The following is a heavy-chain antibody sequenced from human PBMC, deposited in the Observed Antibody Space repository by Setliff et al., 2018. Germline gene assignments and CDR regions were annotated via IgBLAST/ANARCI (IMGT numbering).Heavy chain of an antibody. D-gene: IGHD6-6*01. CDR3: ARGRNVAARLLDS. Sequence: ASVKVSCKASGYIFSAYHVHWVRQAPGQGPEWVGCIRPLRGDTKSAQKFQGRLTMTGDASINTAFMELTGLTSDDTAVYYCARGRNVAARLLDSWGQGARVTVSS. CDR2: IRPLRGDT. CDR1: GYIFSAYH. V-gene: IGHV1-2*02. J-gene: IGHJ4*02.